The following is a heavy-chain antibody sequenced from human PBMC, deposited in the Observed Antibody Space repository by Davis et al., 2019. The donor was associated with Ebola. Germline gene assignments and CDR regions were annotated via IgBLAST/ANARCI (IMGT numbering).Heavy chain of an antibody. CDR1: GFSVSTKY. V-gene: IGHV3-53*01. J-gene: IGHJ6*02. Sequence: GESLKISCAASGFSVSTKYMSWVRQAPGKGLEWVATIYGGGTTYYTDSVKGRFTISRDNSKNTLSLQMNSLRADDTAVYYCDARPCRGNTCYTWGEDVWGQGTTVTVSS. CDR3: DARPCRGNTCYTWGEDV. CDR2: IYGGGTT. D-gene: IGHD2-15*01.